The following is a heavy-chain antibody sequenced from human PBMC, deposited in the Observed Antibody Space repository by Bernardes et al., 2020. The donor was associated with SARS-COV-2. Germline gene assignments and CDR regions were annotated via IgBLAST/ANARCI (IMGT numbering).Heavy chain of an antibody. CDR2: TYSSGSS. CDR1: GGSISSSSYY. CDR3: AGSSCGIDCYIGGLRSWDYGMDV. D-gene: IGHD2-21*01. V-gene: IGHV4-39*01. J-gene: IGHJ6*02. Sequence: SETLSLTCTVSGGSISSSSYYWGWIRQPPGKGLEWMGSTYSSGSSYYNPSLQCRVRASVDTSKNQFSLRLSFVTAADTAVYYCAGSSCGIDCYIGGLRSWDYGMDVWGLGTTVTVSS.